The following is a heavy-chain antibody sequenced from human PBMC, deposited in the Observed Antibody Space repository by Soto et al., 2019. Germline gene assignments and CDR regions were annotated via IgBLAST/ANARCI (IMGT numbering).Heavy chain of an antibody. D-gene: IGHD6-13*01. J-gene: IGHJ5*02. CDR1: GGSFSGYY. V-gene: IGHV4-34*01. CDR2: INHSGST. CDR3: ARGQSSLAKYSSSWYGFAAGRWWFDP. Sequence: SETLSLTCAVYGGSFSGYYWSWIRQPPGKGLEWIGEINHSGSTNYNPSLKSRVTISVDTSKNQFSLKLSSVTAADTAVYYCARGQSSLAKYSSSWYGFAAGRWWFDPWGQGTLVTVSS.